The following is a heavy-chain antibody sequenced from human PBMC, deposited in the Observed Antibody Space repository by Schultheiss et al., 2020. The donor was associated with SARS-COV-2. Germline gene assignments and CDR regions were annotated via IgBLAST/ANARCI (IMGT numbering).Heavy chain of an antibody. Sequence: SETLSLTCAVYGGSFSGYYWSRIRQPPGKGLEWIGEINHSGSTNYNPSLKSRVTISVDTSKNQFSLKLSSVTAADTAVYYCARGRSLRVVPAAILSYYYYYMDVWGKGTTVTVSS. V-gene: IGHV4-34*01. CDR1: GGSFSGYY. J-gene: IGHJ6*03. CDR2: INHSGST. D-gene: IGHD2-2*02. CDR3: ARGRSLRVVPAAILSYYYYYMDV.